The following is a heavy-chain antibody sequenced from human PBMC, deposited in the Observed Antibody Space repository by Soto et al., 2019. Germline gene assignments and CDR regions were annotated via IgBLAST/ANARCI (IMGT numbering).Heavy chain of an antibody. J-gene: IGHJ6*02. CDR1: GGTFSSYA. V-gene: IGHV1-69*01. D-gene: IGHD2-2*02. CDR2: IIPISDTS. CDR3: ARYCSTTSCFTLKEGYFHYYGMDV. Sequence: QVQLVQSGAEVQKPGSSVKVSCKASGGTFSSYAISWVRQAPGQGLEWMGGIIPISDTSDYAQNFQGRVTITADESTTTAYMELSSLRSEDTAVYYCARYCSTTSCFTLKEGYFHYYGMDVWGQGTTVTVSS.